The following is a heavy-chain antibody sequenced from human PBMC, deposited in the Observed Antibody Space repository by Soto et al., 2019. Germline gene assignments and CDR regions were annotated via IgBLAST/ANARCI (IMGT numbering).Heavy chain of an antibody. CDR3: ARDLGDLAAAESKRGDY. V-gene: IGHV3-66*01. Sequence: EVQLVESGGGLVQPGGSLRLSCAASGFTVSSNYMSWVRQAPGKGLEWVSVIYSGGSTYYADSVKGRFTISRDNSKNTLYLQMNRLRAEDTAVYYCARDLGDLAAAESKRGDYWGQGTLVTVSS. D-gene: IGHD6-13*01. J-gene: IGHJ4*02. CDR1: GFTVSSNY. CDR2: IYSGGST.